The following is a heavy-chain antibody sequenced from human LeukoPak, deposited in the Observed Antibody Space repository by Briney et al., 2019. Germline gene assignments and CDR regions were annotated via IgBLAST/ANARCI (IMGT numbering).Heavy chain of an antibody. Sequence: GGSLRLSCAASGSTVSSNYMSWVRQAPGKGLEWVSVIYSGGSTYYADSVKGRFTISRDNSKNTLYLQMNSLRAEDTAVYYCAREGWYSSSWYSIDFGMDVWGQGTTVTVSS. CDR1: GSTVSSNY. CDR2: IYSGGST. CDR3: AREGWYSSSWYSIDFGMDV. D-gene: IGHD6-13*01. J-gene: IGHJ6*02. V-gene: IGHV3-66*01.